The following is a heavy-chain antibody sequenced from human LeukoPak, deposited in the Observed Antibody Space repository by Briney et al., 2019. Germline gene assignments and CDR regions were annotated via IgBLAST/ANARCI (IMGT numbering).Heavy chain of an antibody. CDR2: ILYSGGT. CDR3: ARRPAQYGATPDYYFDY. V-gene: IGHV4-39*01. Sequence: SETLSLTCTVSGGSISSSSYYWGWIRQPPGKGLEWIGTILYSGGTYYNPSLKSRVTISIDTSKNQFSLKLSSVTAADTAVYFCARRPAQYGATPDYYFDYWGQGTLVTVSS. D-gene: IGHD2-15*01. CDR1: GGSISSSSYY. J-gene: IGHJ4*02.